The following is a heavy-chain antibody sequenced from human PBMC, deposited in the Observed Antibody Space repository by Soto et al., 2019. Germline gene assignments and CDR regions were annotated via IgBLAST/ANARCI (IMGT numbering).Heavy chain of an antibody. CDR1: GFTFSSYA. CDR3: AKDSITPAQYYDFWSGYLDHYVLFDY. Sequence: GGSLRLSCAASGFTFSSYAMSWVRQAPGKGLEWVSAISGSGGSTYYADSVKGRFTISRDNSKNTLYLQMNSLRAEDTAVYYCAKDSITPAQYYDFWSGYLDHYVLFDYWGQGILVTLAS. V-gene: IGHV3-23*01. D-gene: IGHD3-3*01. CDR2: ISGSGGST. J-gene: IGHJ4*02.